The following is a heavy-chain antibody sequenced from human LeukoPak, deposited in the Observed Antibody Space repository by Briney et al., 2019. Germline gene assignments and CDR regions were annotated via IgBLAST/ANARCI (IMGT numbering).Heavy chain of an antibody. V-gene: IGHV4-39*01. CDR1: GGSISSSNYY. CDR2: IYHSGST. CDR3: ATPGVARFDI. Sequence: PSETLSLTCTVSGGSISSSNYYWGWIRQPPGEGLEWIGSIYHSGSTYYDASLKSRVTISVDTSKNRFSLKLSSVTAADTAVYYCATPGVARFDIWGQGTMVTVSS. J-gene: IGHJ3*02. D-gene: IGHD5-12*01.